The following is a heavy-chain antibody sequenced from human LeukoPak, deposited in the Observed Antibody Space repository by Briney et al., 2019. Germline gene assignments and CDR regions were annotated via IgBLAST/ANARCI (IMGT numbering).Heavy chain of an antibody. Sequence: GESLKISCKGSGYSFTSYWIGWVRQMPGKGLEWMGIIYPGDSDTRYSPSFQGQVTISADKSISTAYLQWSSLKASDTAMYYCARHVPGDYVRFGWFDPWGQGTLVTVSS. CDR3: ARHVPGDYVRFGWFDP. V-gene: IGHV5-51*01. D-gene: IGHD4-17*01. J-gene: IGHJ5*02. CDR1: GYSFTSYW. CDR2: IYPGDSDT.